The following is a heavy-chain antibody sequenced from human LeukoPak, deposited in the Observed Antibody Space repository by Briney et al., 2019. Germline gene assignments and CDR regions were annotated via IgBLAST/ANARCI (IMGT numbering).Heavy chain of an antibody. CDR2: ISGTGVNT. J-gene: IGHJ4*02. V-gene: IGHV3-23*01. CDR3: AKAWKYIVATAIDY. CDR1: GFTFSSYA. D-gene: IGHD5-12*01. Sequence: GGSLRLSCAASGFTFSSYAMSWVRQAPGKGLEWVSTISGTGVNTYYADSVNGRFTSSRDNSDNTLYLQMNSLRAEDTAVYYSAKAWKYIVATAIDYCGQGTLVTVSS.